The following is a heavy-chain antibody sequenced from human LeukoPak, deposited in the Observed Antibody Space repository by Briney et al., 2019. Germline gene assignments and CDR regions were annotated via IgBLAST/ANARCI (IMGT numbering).Heavy chain of an antibody. J-gene: IGHJ4*02. Sequence: GGSLRLSCAASGFTFSNYSMNWVRQAPGKGLEWVSSISSRSSYIYSADSVNGRFTISRDNAKNSLYLEMNSLRGEDTAVYFCARDRETTGYDYWGQGTLVTVSS. CDR3: ARDRETTGYDY. CDR2: ISSRSSYI. CDR1: GFTFSNYS. D-gene: IGHD5-12*01. V-gene: IGHV3-21*01.